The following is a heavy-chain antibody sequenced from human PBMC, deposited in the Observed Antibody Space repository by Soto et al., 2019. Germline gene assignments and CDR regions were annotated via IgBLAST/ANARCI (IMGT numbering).Heavy chain of an antibody. Sequence: GSSVKVSCKASGYTFTSYGISWVRQAPGQGLEWMGWISAYNGNTNYAQKLQGRVTMTTDTSTSTAYMELRSLRSHDTAVYYCARDPDSSGYYFEFDPRGQGTLVTVSS. CDR2: ISAYNGNT. V-gene: IGHV1-18*04. CDR3: ARDPDSSGYYFEFDP. J-gene: IGHJ5*02. CDR1: GYTFTSYG. D-gene: IGHD3-22*01.